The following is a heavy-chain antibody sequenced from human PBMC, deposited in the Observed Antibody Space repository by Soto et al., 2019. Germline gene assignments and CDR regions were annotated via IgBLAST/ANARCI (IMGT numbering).Heavy chain of an antibody. J-gene: IGHJ4*02. D-gene: IGHD3-22*01. Sequence: LRLSCAASGFTFSSYSMNWVRQAPGKGLEWVSSISSSSSYIYYADSVKGRFTISRDNAKNSLYLQMNSLRAEDTAVYYCARSLGYYDSSGYYPPYYWGQGTLVTVSS. V-gene: IGHV3-21*01. CDR3: ARSLGYYDSSGYYPPYY. CDR2: ISSSSSYI. CDR1: GFTFSSYS.